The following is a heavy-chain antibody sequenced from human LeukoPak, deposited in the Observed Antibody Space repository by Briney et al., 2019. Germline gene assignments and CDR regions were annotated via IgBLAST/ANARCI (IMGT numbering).Heavy chain of an antibody. Sequence: GGSLRPSCAASGFTFSDYYMSWIRQAPGKGLEWVSYISSSGSTIYYADSVKGRSTISRDNAKNSLYLQMNSLRSEDTAVYYCGRASTEVYFDYWGQGTLVTVSS. CDR2: ISSSGSTI. CDR1: GFTFSDYY. J-gene: IGHJ4*02. V-gene: IGHV3-11*04. CDR3: GRASTEVYFDY.